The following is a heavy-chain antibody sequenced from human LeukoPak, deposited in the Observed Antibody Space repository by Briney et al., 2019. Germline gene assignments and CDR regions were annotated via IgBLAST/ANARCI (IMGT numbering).Heavy chain of an antibody. V-gene: IGHV3-30*02. D-gene: IGHD3-9*01. CDR1: GFTFSSYG. Sequence: GGSLRLSCAASGFTFSSYGMHWVRQAPGKGLEWVAFIRYDGSNKYYADSVKGRFTISRDNSKNTLYLQMNSLRAEDTAVYYCAKDGRYFDWLLGGYDAFDIRGQGTMVTVSS. CDR2: IRYDGSNK. CDR3: AKDGRYFDWLLGGYDAFDI. J-gene: IGHJ3*02.